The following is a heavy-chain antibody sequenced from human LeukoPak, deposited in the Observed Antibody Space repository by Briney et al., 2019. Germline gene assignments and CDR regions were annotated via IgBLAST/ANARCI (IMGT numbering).Heavy chain of an antibody. CDR1: SGSISYFY. D-gene: IGHD2-8*01. J-gene: IGHJ4*02. CDR2: IHYTGST. V-gene: IGHV4-59*01. CDR3: ATYTNRLHY. Sequence: SETLSLTCTVSSGSISYFYWNWIRQPPGKGLEWIGYIHYTGSTNYNPSLKSRVTISVDTSKNQFSLKLRSVTAADTAVYYCATYTNRLHYWGQGTLVTVSS.